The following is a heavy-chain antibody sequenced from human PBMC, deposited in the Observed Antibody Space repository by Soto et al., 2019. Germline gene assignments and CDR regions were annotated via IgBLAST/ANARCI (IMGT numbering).Heavy chain of an antibody. J-gene: IGHJ4*02. CDR3: ARSRYSGSYFLDY. V-gene: IGHV4-30-4*01. CDR1: GGSISSGDYY. D-gene: IGHD1-26*01. CDR2: IHYSGST. Sequence: SETLSLTCTVSGGSISSGDYYWSWIRQPPGKGLEWIAYIHYSGSTYYNPSLKSRVTISVDTSKNQFSLKLSSVTAADTAVYYCARSRYSGSYFLDYWGQGILVT.